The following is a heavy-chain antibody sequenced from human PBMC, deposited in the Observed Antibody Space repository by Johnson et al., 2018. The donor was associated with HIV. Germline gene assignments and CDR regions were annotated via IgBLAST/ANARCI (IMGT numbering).Heavy chain of an antibody. CDR1: GFTVSSNY. CDR2: IYSGGST. D-gene: IGHD3-3*01. Sequence: VQLVESGGLVQPGGSLRLSCAASGFTVSSNYMSWVRQAPGKGLEWVSVIYSGGSTYYADSVKGRFTISRDNSKNTLYLQMNSLRVEDTAVYYCARDALLRFLEWFIWGQGTMVTVSS. CDR3: ARDALLRFLEWFI. J-gene: IGHJ3*02. V-gene: IGHV3-66*02.